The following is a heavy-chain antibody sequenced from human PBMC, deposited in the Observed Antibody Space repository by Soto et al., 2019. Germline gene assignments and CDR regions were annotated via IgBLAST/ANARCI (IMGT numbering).Heavy chain of an antibody. J-gene: IGHJ4*02. CDR1: GGSVTSSNSY. Sequence: SETLSLTCIVSGGSVTSSNSYWAWIRQPPGKGLEWIGIISYSGKTSYNPSLRSRVTMSADTSKNAFSLRLSSLTAADTAVFYCARGGGVYYFDYWGQGTLVTVSS. CDR2: ISYSGKT. V-gene: IGHV4-39*01. D-gene: IGHD2-8*02. CDR3: ARGGGVYYFDY.